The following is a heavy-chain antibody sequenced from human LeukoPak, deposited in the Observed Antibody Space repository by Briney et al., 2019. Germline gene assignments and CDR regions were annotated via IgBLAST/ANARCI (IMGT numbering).Heavy chain of an antibody. CDR1: GYTFTIYP. D-gene: IGHD6-13*01. V-gene: IGHV1-18*01. J-gene: IGHJ6*02. Sequence: ASVKVSCKASGYTFTIYPITWVRQAPGQGLEWMGWISGYNGYTKYAQKFQGRVTMTADTSTSTAYMELRTLRSDDTAVYYCTRVRSQQLPGLVYYYGMDVWGQGTTVTVSS. CDR2: ISGYNGYT. CDR3: TRVRSQQLPGLVYYYGMDV.